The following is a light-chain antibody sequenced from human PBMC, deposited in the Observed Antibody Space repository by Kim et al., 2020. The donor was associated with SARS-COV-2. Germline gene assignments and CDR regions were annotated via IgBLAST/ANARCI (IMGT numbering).Light chain of an antibody. CDR2: EVT. J-gene: IGLJ1*01. CDR3: ASHGGYDYV. CDR1: RGELGSYRY. V-gene: IGLV2-11*03. Sequence: PGQSVAISCSETRGELGSYRYVSWYQQRPGKSPKFIIYEVTERPSGVPDRFSGSTSGNTASLTVSGLQAEDEADYYCASHGGYDYVFGTGTKVTVL.